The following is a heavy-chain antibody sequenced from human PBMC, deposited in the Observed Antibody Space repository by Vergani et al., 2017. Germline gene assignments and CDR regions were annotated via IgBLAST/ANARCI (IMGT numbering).Heavy chain of an antibody. CDR2: IYTSGST. CDR1: GGSFSGYY. CDR3: ARSWSSSSACDI. D-gene: IGHD6-6*01. Sequence: QVQLQQWGAGLLKPSETLSLTCAVYGGSFSGYYWSWIRQPAGKGLEWIGRIYTSGSTNDNPSLKSRVTISVDTSKNQFSLTLSSGTAAETAVYYWARSWSSSSACDIWGQGTMVTVSS. J-gene: IGHJ3*02. V-gene: IGHV4-59*10.